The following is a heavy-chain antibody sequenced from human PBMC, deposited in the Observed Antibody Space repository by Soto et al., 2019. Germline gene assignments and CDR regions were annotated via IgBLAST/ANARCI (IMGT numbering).Heavy chain of an antibody. CDR1: GFSLSTTGVG. J-gene: IGHJ4*02. CDR2: IYWDNDK. V-gene: IGHV2-5*02. Sequence: QITLKESGPPLVKPTQTLTLTCSFSGFSLSTTGVGVGWIRQSPGKALEWLAIIYWDNDKSYSPSLKSRVTITKDTSNNQVGLTVTNMDPVDTGTYYCARSLWFGELHWGQGALVTVSS. D-gene: IGHD3-10*01. CDR3: ARSLWFGELH.